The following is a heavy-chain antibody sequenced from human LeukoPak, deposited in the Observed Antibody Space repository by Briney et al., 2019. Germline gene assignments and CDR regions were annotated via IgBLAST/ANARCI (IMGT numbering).Heavy chain of an antibody. CDR3: ARGGPNPRTAGLRH. D-gene: IGHD1-14*01. CDR1: GFTFSSNG. Sequence: PGRSLRLSCAASGFTFSSNGMYWVRQAPGKGLEWVAVIWYDGSNINYVDSVKGRFTISRDTPKSTLYLQMSSLRVEDTAIYYCARGGPNPRTAGLRHWGQGTLVTVSS. J-gene: IGHJ1*01. CDR2: IWYDGSNI. V-gene: IGHV3-33*01.